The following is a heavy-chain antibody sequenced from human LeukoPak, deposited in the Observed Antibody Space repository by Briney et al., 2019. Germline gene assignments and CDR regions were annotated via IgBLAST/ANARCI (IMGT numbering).Heavy chain of an antibody. J-gene: IGHJ6*02. CDR1: GDSISNFY. CDR3: ARGRYSSSLRLRYYGMDV. Sequence: PSETLSLTCSVSGDSISNFYWNWIRQPPGKGLEWIGYIYYSGSTNYNPSLKSRVTISVDTSKNQFSLKLSSVTAADTAVYYCARGRYSSSLRLRYYGMDVWGQGTTVTVSS. D-gene: IGHD6-13*01. V-gene: IGHV4-59*01. CDR2: IYYSGST.